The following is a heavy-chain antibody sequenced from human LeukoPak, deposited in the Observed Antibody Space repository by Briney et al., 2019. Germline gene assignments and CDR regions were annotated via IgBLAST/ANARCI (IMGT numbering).Heavy chain of an antibody. CDR2: IYYSGST. D-gene: IGHD2-21*02. CDR1: GGSITSY. CDR3: ARAGIGAVVTRPFDY. V-gene: IGHV4-59*12. Sequence: SETLSLTCTVSGGSITSYWSWIRQPPGKGLEWIGYIYYSGSTNYNPSLKSRVTISVDTSKNQFSLKLSSVTAADTAVYYCARAGIGAVVTRPFDYWGQGTLVTVSS. J-gene: IGHJ4*02.